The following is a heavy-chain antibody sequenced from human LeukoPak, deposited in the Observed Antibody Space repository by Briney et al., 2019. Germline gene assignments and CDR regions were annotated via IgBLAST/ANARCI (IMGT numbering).Heavy chain of an antibody. J-gene: IGHJ4*02. CDR1: GYTFTDYY. CDR3: AKVGSNGYYYLNFDS. V-gene: IGHV1-2*02. CDR2: INPNSGGT. D-gene: IGHD3-22*01. Sequence: ASVKVSCKASGYTFTDYYMHWVRQAPGQGLEWMGWINPNSGGTDYAQKFQGRVIMTRDTSINTAYMEVSRLTSDDTAVYYCAKVGSNGYYYLNFDSWGQGTLVTVSS.